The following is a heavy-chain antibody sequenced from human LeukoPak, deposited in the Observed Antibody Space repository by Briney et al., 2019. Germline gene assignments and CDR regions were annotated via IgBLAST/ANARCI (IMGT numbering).Heavy chain of an antibody. J-gene: IGHJ4*02. CDR2: IYYSGST. D-gene: IGHD2/OR15-2a*01. CDR1: GGSISSSSYY. V-gene: IGHV4-39*07. Sequence: SGALSLTCTVSGGSISSSSYYWGWIRQPPGKGLEWIGSIYYSGSTYYNPSLKGRVTISVDTSKNQFSLKLSSVTAADTAVYYCARGPTSGNQGRREAAFDYWGQGTLVTVSS. CDR3: ARGPTSGNQGRREAAFDY.